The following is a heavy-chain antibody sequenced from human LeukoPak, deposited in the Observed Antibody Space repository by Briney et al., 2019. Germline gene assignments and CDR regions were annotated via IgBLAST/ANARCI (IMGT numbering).Heavy chain of an antibody. CDR3: ARGARVSGSPLVNYFDY. V-gene: IGHV1-69*04. Sequence: SMKVSCKASGGTFSSYAISWVRQAPGQGLEWMGRIIPIFGIANYAQKFQGRVTITADKSTSTAYMELSSLRSEDTAVYYCARGARVSGSPLVNYFDYWGQGTLVTVSS. CDR1: GGTFSSYA. CDR2: IIPIFGIA. J-gene: IGHJ4*02. D-gene: IGHD1-26*01.